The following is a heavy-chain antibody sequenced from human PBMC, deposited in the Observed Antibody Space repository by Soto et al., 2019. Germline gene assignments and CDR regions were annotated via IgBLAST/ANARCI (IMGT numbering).Heavy chain of an antibody. J-gene: IGHJ4*02. V-gene: IGHV1-69*15. D-gene: IGHD6-13*01. Sequence: QVQLVQSGAEVKKPGSSVKVSCKASGGTFSSYAISWVRQAPGQGLEWMGRIIPIFGTTNYAQRFQGRVTITADPSTNIAYLELSSLRSEDTAMYFCARGSSSWPYFDYWGQGTLVTVSS. CDR3: ARGSSSWPYFDY. CDR1: GGTFSSYA. CDR2: IIPIFGTT.